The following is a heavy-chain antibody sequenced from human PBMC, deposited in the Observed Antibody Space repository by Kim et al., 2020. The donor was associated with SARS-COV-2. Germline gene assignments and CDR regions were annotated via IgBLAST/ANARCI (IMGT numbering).Heavy chain of an antibody. J-gene: IGHJ4*02. Sequence: ASVKVSCKASGYTFSDLYVHWVRQAPGQGLEWMGWINPNSGATNYAPRFRGRVTMTRHTSISTAYMELNRLRSDDTAMYYCARSGLDSWGQGTLVTVSS. V-gene: IGHV1-2*02. CDR3: ARSGLDS. CDR2: INPNSGAT. CDR1: GYTFSDLY.